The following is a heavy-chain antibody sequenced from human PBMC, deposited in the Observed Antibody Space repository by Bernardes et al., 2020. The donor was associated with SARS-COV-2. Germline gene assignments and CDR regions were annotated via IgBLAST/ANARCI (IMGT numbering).Heavy chain of an antibody. D-gene: IGHD6-13*01. CDR1: GYTFSRYD. CDR3: ARGHGSNWYGRWFDP. J-gene: IGHJ5*02. Sequence: KVSCKASGYTFSRYDINWVRQATGQGLERMGWMNPSSGNTGYAQKFQGRVTMTRNTSIGTAYMELSSLRSEDTAVYYCARGHGSNWYGRWFDPWGQGTLVTVSS. CDR2: MNPSSGNT. V-gene: IGHV1-8*01.